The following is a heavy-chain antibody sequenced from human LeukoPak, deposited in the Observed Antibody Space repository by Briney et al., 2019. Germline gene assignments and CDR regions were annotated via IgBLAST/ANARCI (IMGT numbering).Heavy chain of an antibody. CDR1: GGSISSYY. V-gene: IGHV4-59*08. CDR2: IYNSGST. Sequence: SETLSLTCTVSGGSISSYYWSWIRQPPGKGLEWIGYIYNSGSTNYNPSLKSRVTISVDTSKNQFSLKLSSVTAADTAVYYCARLEFHCSGGSCYPSLDYWGQGTLVTVSS. J-gene: IGHJ4*02. D-gene: IGHD2-15*01. CDR3: ARLEFHCSGGSCYPSLDY.